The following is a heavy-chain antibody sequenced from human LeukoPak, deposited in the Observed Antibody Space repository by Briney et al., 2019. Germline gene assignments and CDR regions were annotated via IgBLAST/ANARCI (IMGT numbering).Heavy chain of an antibody. CDR2: IYSGGST. Sequence: GGSLRLSCAASGFTVSSNYMSWVRQAPGKGLEWVSVIYSGGSTYYADSVKGRFTISRDNSKNTLYLQMNSLRAEDTAVYYCAKDRRLGELSSYRYFDYWGQGTLVTVSS. CDR1: GFTVSSNY. CDR3: AKDRRLGELSSYRYFDY. V-gene: IGHV3-53*01. D-gene: IGHD3-16*02. J-gene: IGHJ4*02.